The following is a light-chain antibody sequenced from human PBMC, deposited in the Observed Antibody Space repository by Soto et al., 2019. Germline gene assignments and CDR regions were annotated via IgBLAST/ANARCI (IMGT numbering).Light chain of an antibody. CDR2: EGS. CDR3: AVWDNSLNGVA. CDR1: SSDVGSYNL. J-gene: IGLJ2*01. V-gene: IGLV2-14*02. Sequence: QSALTQPASVSGSPGQSITISCTGTSSDVGSYNLVSWYQQHPGKAPKLMIYEGSKRPSGVPDRFTGSKSGTSASLAISGLRSEDEADYYCAVWDNSLNGVAFGGGTKLTVL.